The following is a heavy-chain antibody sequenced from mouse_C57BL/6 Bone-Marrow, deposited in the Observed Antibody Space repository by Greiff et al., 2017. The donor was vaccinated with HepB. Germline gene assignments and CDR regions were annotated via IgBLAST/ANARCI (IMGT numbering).Heavy chain of an antibody. J-gene: IGHJ1*03. CDR1: GYTFTSYW. V-gene: IGHV1-74*01. Sequence: QVQLQQPGAELVKPGASVKVSCKASGYTFTSYWMHWVKQRPGQGLEWIGRIHPSDSDTNYNQKFKGKATLTVDQSSSTAYMQLSSLTSEDSAVYYCAIGDYYGSSYGWYFDVWGTGTTVTVSS. D-gene: IGHD1-1*01. CDR3: AIGDYYGSSYGWYFDV. CDR2: IHPSDSDT.